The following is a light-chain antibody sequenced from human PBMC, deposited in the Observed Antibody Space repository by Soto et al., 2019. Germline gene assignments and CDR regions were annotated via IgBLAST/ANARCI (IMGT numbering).Light chain of an antibody. V-gene: IGKV3-15*01. CDR2: GAS. CDR3: QQYNNWPPIT. J-gene: IGKJ5*01. Sequence: EIVMTQSPATLSVSPGERATLSCRASQSVSSNLAWYQHKPGQAPRLLIYGASTRATGIPARFSGSGSGTEFTLTISSLQSEDFAVYSCQQYNNWPPITFGQGTRLEI. CDR1: QSVSSN.